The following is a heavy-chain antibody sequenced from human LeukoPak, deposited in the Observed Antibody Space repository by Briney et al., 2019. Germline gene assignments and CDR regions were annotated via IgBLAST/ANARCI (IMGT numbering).Heavy chain of an antibody. CDR2: IYSGGST. J-gene: IGHJ6*02. CDR3: ARDRQLELRGLYYYYGMDV. V-gene: IGHV3-53*01. Sequence: GGSLRLSCAASGFTVSSNYMSWVRQAPGKGLEWVSVIYSGGSTYYADSVKGRFTISRDNSKNTLYLQMNSLRAEDTAVYYCARDRQLELRGLYYYYGMDVWGQGTRSPSP. CDR1: GFTVSSNY. D-gene: IGHD1-7*01.